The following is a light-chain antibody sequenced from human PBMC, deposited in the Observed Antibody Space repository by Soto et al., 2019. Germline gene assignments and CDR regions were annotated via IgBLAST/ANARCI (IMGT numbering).Light chain of an antibody. CDR3: QQYGNSPQT. V-gene: IGKV3-20*01. CDR1: QSVNNNH. Sequence: EIVLTQSPDTLSLSPGERATLSCRASQSVNNNHLTWYQQKPGQAPRLLIYGASTRATGIPDRFSGSGSGTDFTLTIARLEPGDFAVYYCQQYGNSPQTFGQGTKVDIK. J-gene: IGKJ1*01. CDR2: GAS.